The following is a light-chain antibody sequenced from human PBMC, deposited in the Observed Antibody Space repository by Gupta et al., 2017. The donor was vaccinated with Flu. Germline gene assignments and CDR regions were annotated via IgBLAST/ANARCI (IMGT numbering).Light chain of an antibody. Sequence: PSSRALHIVGTYFSWCHQQPARPPTLLLIYTSSRVAAIPPGCFSGSSSTAFSLTIITLEPEDFAVFYCQQRSDLPLYTFGQGTKLEIK. CDR2: YTS. CDR1: HIVGTY. CDR3: QQRSDLPLYT. J-gene: IGKJ2*01. V-gene: IGKV3-11*01.